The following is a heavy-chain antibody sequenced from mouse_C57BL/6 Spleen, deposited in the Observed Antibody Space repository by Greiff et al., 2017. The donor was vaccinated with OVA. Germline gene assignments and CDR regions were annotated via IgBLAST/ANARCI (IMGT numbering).Heavy chain of an antibody. V-gene: IGHV14-4*01. CDR1: GFNIKDDY. CDR3: TTRNWGGFAY. CDR2: LDPETGDT. J-gene: IGHJ3*01. D-gene: IGHD4-1*01. Sequence: EVQGVESGAELVRPGASVKLSCTASGFNIKDDYMHWVKQRPEPGLEWIGWLDPETGDTEYASKFQGKGTITADTSSTSAYLQLSGLASEDTAVYYCTTRNWGGFAYWGQGTLVTVSA.